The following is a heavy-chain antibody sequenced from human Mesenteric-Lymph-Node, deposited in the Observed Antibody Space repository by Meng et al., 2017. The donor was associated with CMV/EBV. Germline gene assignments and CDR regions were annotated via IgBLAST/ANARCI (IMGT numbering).Heavy chain of an antibody. V-gene: IGHV3-74*01. D-gene: IGHD2-2*01. Sequence: GGSLRLSCAGSGFTFSTYWMHWVRQAPGKGLVWVSRINSDGSSTSYADSVKGRFTISRDNAKNSLYLQMNSLRAEDTAVYYCARVGFSYQLPSDHAFDIWGQGTMVTVSS. CDR1: GFTFSTYW. CDR2: INSDGSST. J-gene: IGHJ3*02. CDR3: ARVGFSYQLPSDHAFDI.